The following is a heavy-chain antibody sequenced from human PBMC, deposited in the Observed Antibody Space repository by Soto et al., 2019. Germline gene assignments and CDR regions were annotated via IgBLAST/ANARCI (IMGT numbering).Heavy chain of an antibody. Sequence: GGSLRLSCAASGFTFSSYAMSWVRQAPGKGLEWVSAISGSGGSTYYADSVKGRFTISRDNSKNTLYLQMNSLRAEDTAVYYCAKDPVYYYDSSGPYFDYWGQGTLVTVSS. CDR2: ISGSGGST. D-gene: IGHD3-22*01. CDR3: AKDPVYYYDSSGPYFDY. CDR1: GFTFSSYA. V-gene: IGHV3-23*01. J-gene: IGHJ4*02.